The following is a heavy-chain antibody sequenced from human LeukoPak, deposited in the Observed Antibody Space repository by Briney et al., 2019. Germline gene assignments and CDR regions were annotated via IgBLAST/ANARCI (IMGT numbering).Heavy chain of an antibody. CDR1: GFTFSSYA. J-gene: IGHJ4*02. Sequence: GGSLRLSCAASGFTFSSYAMSWVRPAPGKGLEWVSAISGSGGSTYYADSVKGRFTISRDNSKNTLYLQMNSLRAEDTAVYYCAKAVTGSYSSSWYQGPFDYWGQGTLVTVSS. CDR2: ISGSGGST. V-gene: IGHV3-23*01. D-gene: IGHD6-13*01. CDR3: AKAVTGSYSSSWYQGPFDY.